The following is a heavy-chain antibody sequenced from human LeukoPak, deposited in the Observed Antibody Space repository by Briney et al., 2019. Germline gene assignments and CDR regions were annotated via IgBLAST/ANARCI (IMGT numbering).Heavy chain of an antibody. CDR2: IYYSGST. CDR1: GGSISSYY. D-gene: IGHD2-15*01. V-gene: IGHV4-39*01. J-gene: IGHJ5*02. CDR3: ARQGCSGGSCYSGSWFDP. Sequence: PSETLSLTCTVSGGSISSYYWGWIRQPPGKGLEWIGSIYYSGSTYYNPSLKSRVTISVDTSKNQFSLKLSSVTAADTAVYYCARQGCSGGSCYSGSWFDPWGQGTLVTVSS.